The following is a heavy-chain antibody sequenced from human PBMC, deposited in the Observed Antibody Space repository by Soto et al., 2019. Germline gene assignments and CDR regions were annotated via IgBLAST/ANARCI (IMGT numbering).Heavy chain of an antibody. CDR3: AAGEYHDTSGYSSDY. J-gene: IGHJ4*02. CDR2: IVVGSGNT. V-gene: IGHV1-58*03. Sequence: QMQLVQSGPEVKKPGTSVKVSCKASGFTFITSTVQWVRQARGQPLEWIGWIVVGSGNTIYAQNFQERVTFTRDESTSTAYIELSSLRFEDTGVYYCAAGEYHDTSGYSSDYWGQGTLVTVSS. CDR1: GFTFITST. D-gene: IGHD3-3*01.